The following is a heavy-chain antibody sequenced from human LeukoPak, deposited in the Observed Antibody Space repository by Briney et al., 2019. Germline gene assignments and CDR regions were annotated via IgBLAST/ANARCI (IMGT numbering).Heavy chain of an antibody. Sequence: GGSLRLSCAASGFTFSGYSMNWVRQAPGKGLEWVSYISSSGSTIYYADSVKGRFTISRDNAKNSLYLQMNSLRAEDTAVYYCARLGPIAAAGWFDPWGQGTLVTVSS. CDR2: ISSSGSTI. CDR1: GFTFSGYS. CDR3: ARLGPIAAAGWFDP. J-gene: IGHJ5*02. D-gene: IGHD6-13*01. V-gene: IGHV3-48*04.